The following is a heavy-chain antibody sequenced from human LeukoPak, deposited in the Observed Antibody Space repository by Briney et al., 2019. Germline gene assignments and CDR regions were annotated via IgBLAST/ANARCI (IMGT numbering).Heavy chain of an antibody. J-gene: IGHJ4*02. CDR3: ASDKKAYYYDSSGYHDDYFDY. Sequence: ASVKASCKASGYTFTGYYMHWVRQAPGQGLEWMGWINPNSGGTNYAQKFQGRVTMTSDTSISTAYMELSRLRSDDTAVYYCASDKKAYYYDSSGYHDDYFDYWGQGTLVTVSS. CDR2: INPNSGGT. CDR1: GYTFTGYY. D-gene: IGHD3-22*01. V-gene: IGHV1-2*02.